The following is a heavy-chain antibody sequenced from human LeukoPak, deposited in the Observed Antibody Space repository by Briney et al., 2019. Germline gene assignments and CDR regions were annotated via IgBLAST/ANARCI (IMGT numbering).Heavy chain of an antibody. CDR2: SNPNSGGT. CDR3: ALGGVDYYFDY. V-gene: IGHV1-2*02. Sequence: ASVKVSCKTSGYTFTGYYIHWVRQAPGQGLEWMGWSNPNSGGTNYAQRFQGRVTMTRDTSLRTVYMELTRLRSDDTAVYYCALGGVDYYFDYWGQGTRVTVSS. J-gene: IGHJ4*02. D-gene: IGHD3-10*01. CDR1: GYTFTGYY.